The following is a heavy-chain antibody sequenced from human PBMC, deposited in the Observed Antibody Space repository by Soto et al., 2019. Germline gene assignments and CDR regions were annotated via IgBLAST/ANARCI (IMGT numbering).Heavy chain of an antibody. J-gene: IGHJ3*02. V-gene: IGHV3-30-3*01. Sequence: PGGSLRLSRAASGFTFSSYAMHWVRQAPGKGLEWVAVISYDGSNKYYADSVKGRFTISRDNSKNTLYLQMNSLRAEDTAVYYCARAKQQLPPFAAFDIWGQGTMVTVSS. CDR2: ISYDGSNK. D-gene: IGHD6-13*01. CDR1: GFTFSSYA. CDR3: ARAKQQLPPFAAFDI.